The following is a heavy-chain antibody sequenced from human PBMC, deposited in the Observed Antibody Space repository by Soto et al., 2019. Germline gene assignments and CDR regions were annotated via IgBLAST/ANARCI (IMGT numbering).Heavy chain of an antibody. D-gene: IGHD1-26*01. V-gene: IGHV1-69*02. CDR1: GDSFSRYS. CDR3: ARAAWAKYYFEL. Sequence: QVQLVQSGAEVKKPGSSVKVSCKASGDSFSRYSISWVRQAPGQGLEWMGRIIPIPDIAEYAQKFQGRVTITVDKSTSTAYMGLSGLRSEDTAVYYCARAAWAKYYFELSGQGPPFTVSS. CDR2: IIPIPDIA. J-gene: IGHJ4*02.